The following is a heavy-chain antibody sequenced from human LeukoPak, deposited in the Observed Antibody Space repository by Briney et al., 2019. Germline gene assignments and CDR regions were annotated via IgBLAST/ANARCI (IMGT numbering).Heavy chain of an antibody. D-gene: IGHD3-3*01. CDR2: ISSSSDTI. V-gene: IGHV3-48*01. CDR3: ARGGPEWPLDY. J-gene: IGHJ4*02. CDR1: GFTFSAYS. Sequence: PGGSLRLSCAASGFTFSAYSMNWVRQAPGKGLEWVSYISSSSDTIYYADSVKGRFTISRDDAKESLYLQMNSLRVEDTAVYYCARGGPEWPLDYWGQGTLVTVST.